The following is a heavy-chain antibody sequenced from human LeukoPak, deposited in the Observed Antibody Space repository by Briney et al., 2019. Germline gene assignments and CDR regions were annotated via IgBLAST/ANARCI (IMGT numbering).Heavy chain of an antibody. CDR3: ARARLGDYGSGSYPNWFDP. CDR2: INPNSGGT. Sequence: ASVKVSCKASGYTFTGYYMHWVRQAPGQGLEWMGWINPNSGGTNYAQKFQGRVTMTRDTSISTAYMELSRLRSDDTAVYYCARARLGDYGSGSYPNWFDPWGQGTLVTVSS. J-gene: IGHJ5*02. D-gene: IGHD3-10*01. CDR1: GYTFTGYY. V-gene: IGHV1-2*02.